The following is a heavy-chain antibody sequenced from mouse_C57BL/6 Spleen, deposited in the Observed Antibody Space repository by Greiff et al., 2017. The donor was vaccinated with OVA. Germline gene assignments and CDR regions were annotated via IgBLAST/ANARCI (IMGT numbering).Heavy chain of an antibody. CDR2: IDPSDSET. J-gene: IGHJ1*03. CDR3: ARRDYDDWYFDV. D-gene: IGHD2-4*01. Sequence: QVQLQQPGAELVRPGSSVKLSCKASGYTFTSYWMHWVKQRPIHGLEWIGNIDPSDSETHYNQKFKDKATLTVAKSSSTAYMQLSSLTSEDSAVYYCARRDYDDWYFDVWGTGTTVTVSS. V-gene: IGHV1-52*01. CDR1: GYTFTSYW.